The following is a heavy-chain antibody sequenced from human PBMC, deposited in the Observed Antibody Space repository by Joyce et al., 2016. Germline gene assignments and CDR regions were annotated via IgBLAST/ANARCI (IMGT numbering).Heavy chain of an antibody. D-gene: IGHD3-22*01. Sequence: EVRLVESWGGLVKPGGCLRLSCEVSGLRFSQFDINWVRQAPGKGLEWVGRSKNKPDGYITEYAASVKDRFTISRDDSKSSLYLQMNSLRSEDTAFYYCATEGASSGPDFDRWGQGTLVTVSS. CDR3: ATEGASSGPDFDR. CDR2: SKNKPDGYIT. J-gene: IGHJ4*02. V-gene: IGHV3-72*01. CDR1: GLRFSQFD.